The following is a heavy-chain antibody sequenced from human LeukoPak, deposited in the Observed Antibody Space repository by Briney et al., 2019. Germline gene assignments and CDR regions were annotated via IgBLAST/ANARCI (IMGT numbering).Heavy chain of an antibody. CDR2: ISYDGSNK. Sequence: GGSLRLSCAASGFTFSSYAMHWVRQAPGKGLEWVAVISYDGSNKYYADSVKGRFTISRDNSKNTLYLQMNSLRAEDTAVYYCARETGGGGSGSYYFYYYYYYGMDVWGQGTTVTVSS. J-gene: IGHJ6*02. CDR3: ARETGGGGSGSYYFYYYYYYGMDV. V-gene: IGHV3-30-3*01. D-gene: IGHD3-10*01. CDR1: GFTFSSYA.